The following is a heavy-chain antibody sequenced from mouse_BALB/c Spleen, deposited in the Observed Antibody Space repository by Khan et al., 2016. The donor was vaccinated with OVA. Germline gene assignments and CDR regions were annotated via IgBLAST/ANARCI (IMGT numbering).Heavy chain of an antibody. CDR2: ISTGGDYI. D-gene: IGHD1-1*01. CDR1: GFTFSTYA. CDR3: ARHNYGPFAY. Sequence: EVELVESGGDLVKPGGSLKLSCAASGFTFSTYAMSWVRQTPDKRLEWVATISTGGDYIYYPDSLKGRVTISIDNAKNTLYLQMRSLRSEDTAMYYCARHNYGPFAYWGQGTLVTVSA. J-gene: IGHJ3*01. V-gene: IGHV5-6*01.